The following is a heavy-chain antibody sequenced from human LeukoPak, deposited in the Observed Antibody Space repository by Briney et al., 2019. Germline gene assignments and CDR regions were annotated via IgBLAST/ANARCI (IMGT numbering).Heavy chain of an antibody. D-gene: IGHD1-20*01. CDR3: ARRRYNWNAIDY. J-gene: IGHJ4*02. CDR2: INSDGSST. Sequence: GGSLRLSCAASGFTFSSYWMHWVRQAPGKGLVWVSRINSDGSSTSYADSVKGRFTISRDNAKNTLYLQMNSLRAEDTAVYYCARRRYNWNAIDYWGQGTLVTVSS. CDR1: GFTFSSYW. V-gene: IGHV3-74*01.